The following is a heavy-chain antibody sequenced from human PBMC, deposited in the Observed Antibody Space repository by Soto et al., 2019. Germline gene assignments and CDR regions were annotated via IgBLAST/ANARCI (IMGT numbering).Heavy chain of an antibody. J-gene: IGHJ3*02. Sequence: PSETLSLTCAVYGGSFSGYYWSWIRQPPGKGLEWIGEINHSGSTNYNPSLKSRVTISVDTSKNQFSLKLSSVTAADTAVYYCARHSWYYDILTGYYLSSGAFDIWGQGTMVTVSS. V-gene: IGHV4-34*01. D-gene: IGHD3-9*01. CDR2: INHSGST. CDR3: ARHSWYYDILTGYYLSSGAFDI. CDR1: GGSFSGYY.